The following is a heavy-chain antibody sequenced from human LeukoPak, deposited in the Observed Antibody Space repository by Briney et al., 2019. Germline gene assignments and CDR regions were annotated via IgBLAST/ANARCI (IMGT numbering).Heavy chain of an antibody. V-gene: IGHV3-9*01. CDR2: ISWNSGSI. D-gene: IGHD3-3*01. CDR1: GFTFDDYA. Sequence: PGGSLRLSCAASGFTFDDYAMHWVRQAPGKGLEWVSGISWNSGSIGYADSVKGRFTISRDNAKNSLYLQMNSLRAEDTALYYCAKGGLLEWLLHWFDPWGQGTLVTVSS. J-gene: IGHJ5*02. CDR3: AKGGLLEWLLHWFDP.